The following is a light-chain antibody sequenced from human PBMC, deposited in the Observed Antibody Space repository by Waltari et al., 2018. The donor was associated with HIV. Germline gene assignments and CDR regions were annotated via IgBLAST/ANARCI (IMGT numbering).Light chain of an antibody. CDR1: NIERKG. Sequence: SYVLTQPPSVSVAPGQTARITCGGNNIERKGVHWYQQKPGQAPVLVVYDDSDRPSGIPERFFGSNFGNTATLTISRVEAGDEADYYGQVWDSSSYLSWMFGGGTKLTVL. J-gene: IGLJ3*02. V-gene: IGLV3-21*02. CDR3: QVWDSSSYLSWM. CDR2: DDS.